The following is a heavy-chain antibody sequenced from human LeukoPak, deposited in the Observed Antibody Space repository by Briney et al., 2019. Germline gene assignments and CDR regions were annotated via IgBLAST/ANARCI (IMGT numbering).Heavy chain of an antibody. V-gene: IGHV3-23*01. Sequence: GGSLRLSCVGSGFIFSTYAVSWVRQAPGKGLEWVSSISGDSGDTFYEESVKGRFTIFRDNSKSTLYLQMNSLRVDDTAVYYCAKDRITANVGYYFDYWGQGTLVTVSS. D-gene: IGHD3-3*01. CDR3: AKDRITANVGYYFDY. J-gene: IGHJ4*02. CDR2: ISGDSGDT. CDR1: GFIFSTYA.